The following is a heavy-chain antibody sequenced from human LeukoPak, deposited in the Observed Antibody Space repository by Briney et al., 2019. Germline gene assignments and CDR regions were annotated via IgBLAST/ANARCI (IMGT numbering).Heavy chain of an antibody. CDR3: AGVDGSGASFDY. V-gene: IGHV4-4*08. CDR2: VDHTGST. CDR1: DDSITMYY. D-gene: IGHD3-22*01. J-gene: IGHJ4*02. Sequence: TSETLSLTCSVSDDSITMYYWTWIRQPPGKGLEWIGNVDHTGSTNFNPSLKSRATISVDTSKNQFSLKLSSVTAADTAVYYCAGVDGSGASFDYWGQGTLVTVSS.